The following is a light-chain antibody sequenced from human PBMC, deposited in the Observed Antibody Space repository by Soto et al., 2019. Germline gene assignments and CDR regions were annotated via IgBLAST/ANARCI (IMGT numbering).Light chain of an antibody. CDR3: QQYITLPHT. CDR2: GIS. V-gene: IGKV3-20*01. CDR1: QSVTNNF. J-gene: IGKJ2*01. Sequence: ENVLTQSPGTLSLSPGERATLSCRASQSVTNNFFAWYRQKPGQAPRLLINGISSRATGIPDRFSGSGSGTDFTLTISRLEPEDFVVYYCQQYITLPHTFGQGTKLEVK.